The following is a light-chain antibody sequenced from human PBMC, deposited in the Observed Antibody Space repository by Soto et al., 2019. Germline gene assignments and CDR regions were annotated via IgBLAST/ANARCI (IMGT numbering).Light chain of an antibody. Sequence: EIVMTQSPATLSVSPGERATLSCRASQSVSSNLAWYQQKPGQAPRLLIYGASTRATGIPARFSGSGSGTEFTLTISSLQSEDFAVDYCQQYNNWPPEVTFGGGTKVEIK. CDR2: GAS. CDR1: QSVSSN. J-gene: IGKJ4*01. V-gene: IGKV3-15*01. CDR3: QQYNNWPPEVT.